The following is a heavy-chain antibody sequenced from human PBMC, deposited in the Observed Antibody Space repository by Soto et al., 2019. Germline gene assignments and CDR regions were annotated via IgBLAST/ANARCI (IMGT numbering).Heavy chain of an antibody. J-gene: IGHJ4*02. V-gene: IGHV3-30*03. CDR1: GFAFSSYC. CDR2: ISYDGSNK. CDR3: PRKGSNKALDY. Sequence: GGSLILSCACSGFAFSSYCMHWVRQAPGKGLEWVAVISYDGSNKYYADSVKGRFTISRDNSKNTLYLQMNSLRAEDTAVYYCPRKGSNKALDYWGQGTLVNVSS. D-gene: IGHD2-8*01.